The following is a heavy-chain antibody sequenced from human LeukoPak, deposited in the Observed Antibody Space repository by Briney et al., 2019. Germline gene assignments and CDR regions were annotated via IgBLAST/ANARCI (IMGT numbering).Heavy chain of an antibody. V-gene: IGHV4-34*01. Sequence: PSETLSLTCAVYGGSFSGYYWSWIRQPPGKGLEWIGEINHSGSTNYNPSLKSRVTISVDTSKNQFSLKLSSVTAADTAVYYCGESGRSRYRKRPGPYHRFDPWGQGTLVTVSS. CDR1: GGSFSGYY. D-gene: IGHD5-12*01. J-gene: IGHJ5*02. CDR3: GESGRSRYRKRPGPYHRFDP. CDR2: INHSGST.